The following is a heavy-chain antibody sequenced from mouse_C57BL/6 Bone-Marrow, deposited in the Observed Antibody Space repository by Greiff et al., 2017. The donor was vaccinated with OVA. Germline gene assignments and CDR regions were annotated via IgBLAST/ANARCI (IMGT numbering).Heavy chain of an antibody. CDR3: AREDYYAYGGWFAY. D-gene: IGHD2-1*01. Sequence: EVKLVESGGDLVKPGGSLKLSCAASGFTFSSYGMSWVRQTPDKRLEWVATISSGGSYTYYPDSVKGRFTISRDNAKNTLYLQMSSLKSEDTAMYYCAREDYYAYGGWFAYWGQGTLVTVSA. CDR1: GFTFSSYG. CDR2: ISSGGSYT. J-gene: IGHJ3*01. V-gene: IGHV5-6*01.